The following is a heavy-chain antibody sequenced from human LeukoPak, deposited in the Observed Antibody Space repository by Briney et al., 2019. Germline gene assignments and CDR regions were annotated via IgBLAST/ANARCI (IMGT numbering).Heavy chain of an antibody. CDR2: ISGSGGNT. J-gene: IGHJ4*02. Sequence: HPGGSLRLSCAASGFTFSTYAMSWVRQAPGKGLEWVSAISGSGGNTYYADSVKGRFTISRDNSKNTLYLQMNSLRAADTAVYYCAPLGSTVDYWGQGTLVTVSS. V-gene: IGHV3-23*01. CDR3: APLGSTVDY. CDR1: GFTFSTYA.